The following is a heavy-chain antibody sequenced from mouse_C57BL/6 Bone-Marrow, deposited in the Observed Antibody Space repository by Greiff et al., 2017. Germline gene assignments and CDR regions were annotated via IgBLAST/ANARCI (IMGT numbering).Heavy chain of an antibody. J-gene: IGHJ2*01. D-gene: IGHD3-2*02. Sequence: VKLQESGAELAKPGASVKLSCKASGYTFTSYWMHWVQQRPGQGLEWIGYINPSSGSTKYNQKFKDKATLTADQSSSTAYMQLSSLTYGDSAVYSCASSPRKLRLREGYFDYWGQGTTLTVSS. CDR3: ASSPRKLRLREGYFDY. CDR2: INPSSGST. V-gene: IGHV1-7*01. CDR1: GYTFTSYW.